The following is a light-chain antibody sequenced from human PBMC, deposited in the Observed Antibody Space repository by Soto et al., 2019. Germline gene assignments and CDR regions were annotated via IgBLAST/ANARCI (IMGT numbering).Light chain of an antibody. Sequence: DIQLTQSPSSLSASVGDRVTITCQASQDLRKYLDWYHQKPGEAPKPLIYDASTLDTGVTSRFRGSGSGTDFTFTISGLQPGDVGAYYCQQYVHLPITFGQGTRLEI. CDR2: DAS. V-gene: IGKV1-33*01. J-gene: IGKJ5*01. CDR3: QQYVHLPIT. CDR1: QDLRKY.